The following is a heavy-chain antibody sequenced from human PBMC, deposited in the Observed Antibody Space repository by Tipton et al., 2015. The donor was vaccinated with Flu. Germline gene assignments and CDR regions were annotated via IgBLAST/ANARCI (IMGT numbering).Heavy chain of an antibody. D-gene: IGHD1-26*01. CDR1: GITFSSYA. CDR2: IKQDGTEI. Sequence: GSLRLSCTASGITFSSYAMSWVRQPPGKGLEWVANIKQDGTEIHYVESVKGRFTISRDNARNALSLQMNNLRAADTAVYYCARKVGDYWGQGTLVTVSS. J-gene: IGHJ4*02. CDR3: ARKVGDY. V-gene: IGHV3-7*01.